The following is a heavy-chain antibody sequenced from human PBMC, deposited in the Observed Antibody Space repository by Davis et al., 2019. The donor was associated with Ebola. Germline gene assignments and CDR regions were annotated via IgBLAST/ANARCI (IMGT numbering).Heavy chain of an antibody. CDR3: ARFYDSSGYYPD. CDR1: GYTFTSYG. CDR2: IIPIFGTA. J-gene: IGHJ4*02. D-gene: IGHD3-22*01. Sequence: SVKVSCKASGYTFTSYGISWVRQAPGQGLEWMGGIIPIFGTANYAQKFQGRVTITADESTSTAYMELSSLRSEDTAVYYCARFYDSSGYYPDWGQGTLVTVSS. V-gene: IGHV1-69*13.